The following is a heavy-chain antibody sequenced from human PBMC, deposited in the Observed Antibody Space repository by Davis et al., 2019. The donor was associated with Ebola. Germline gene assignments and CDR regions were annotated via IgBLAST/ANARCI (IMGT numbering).Heavy chain of an antibody. D-gene: IGHD3-22*01. CDR3: AKDRYYDNSPLYFESET. V-gene: IGHV1-69*13. CDR2: VIPIFDTA. CDR1: GGTFSSYT. Sequence: SVKVSCKASGGTFSSYTITWVRQAPGQGLEWVGGVIPIFDTASYAHNFQDRVTITADESRITAYLELSSLRSEDTAVYYCAKDRYYDNSPLYFESETWGQGTLVTVSS. J-gene: IGHJ4*02.